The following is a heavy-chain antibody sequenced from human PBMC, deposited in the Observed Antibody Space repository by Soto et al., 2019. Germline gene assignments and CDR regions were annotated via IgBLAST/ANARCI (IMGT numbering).Heavy chain of an antibody. CDR1: GSTFSSLP. D-gene: IGHD5-12*01. V-gene: IGHV3-23*01. Sequence: EVQLLESGGGLVQPGGSLEPPGEPSGSTFSSLPMTGAAGAPGRGLRWVSVISGSGGSTYHADSVKGRFTISRDNSKNKLYLQMNSLRAEDTAVYYCAKGNGSDYDRPFDHWGQGTLVTVSS. CDR2: ISGSGGST. CDR3: AKGNGSDYDRPFDH. J-gene: IGHJ4*02.